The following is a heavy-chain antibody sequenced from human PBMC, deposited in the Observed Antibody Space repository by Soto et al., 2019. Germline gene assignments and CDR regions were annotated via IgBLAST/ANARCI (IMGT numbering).Heavy chain of an antibody. CDR2: ISWNSGSI. J-gene: IGHJ4*02. D-gene: IGHD1-1*01. CDR3: AKDIGANWNHGYIDY. V-gene: IGHV3-9*01. Sequence: EVQLVESGGGLVQPGRSLRLSCAASGFTFDDYAMHWVRQAPGKGLEWVSGISWNSGSIGYADSEKGRFTISRDNAKNSLYLQMNSLRAEDTALYYCAKDIGANWNHGYIDYWGQGTLVTVSS. CDR1: GFTFDDYA.